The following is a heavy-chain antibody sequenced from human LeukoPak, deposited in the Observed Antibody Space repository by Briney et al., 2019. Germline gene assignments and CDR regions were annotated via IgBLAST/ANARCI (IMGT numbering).Heavy chain of an antibody. J-gene: IGHJ4*02. CDR1: GYTFTGYY. CDR3: ARDAGLYYDILTGYYTPFATYYFDY. D-gene: IGHD3-9*01. Sequence: ASVKVSCKASGYTFTGYYMHWVRQAPGQGLEWMGCINPNSGGTNYAQKFQGRVKMTRDTSISTAYMELSRLRSDDTAVYYCARDAGLYYDILTGYYTPFATYYFDYWGQGTLVTVSS. V-gene: IGHV1-2*02. CDR2: INPNSGGT.